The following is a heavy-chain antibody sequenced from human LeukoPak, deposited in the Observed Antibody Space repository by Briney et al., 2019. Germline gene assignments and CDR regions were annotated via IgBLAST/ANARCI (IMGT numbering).Heavy chain of an antibody. CDR1: GDSISPYY. V-gene: IGHV4-59*01. D-gene: IGHD6-13*01. CDR2: IYYSGTT. Sequence: SETLSLTCTVSGDSISPYYWSWIRQPPGKGLEWIGYIYYSGTTNYNPSLRSRVTLSVDTSKNQFSLKLSSVTAADTAVYYCARWSSTWSIFDYWGQGTLVAVSS. J-gene: IGHJ4*02. CDR3: ARWSSTWSIFDY.